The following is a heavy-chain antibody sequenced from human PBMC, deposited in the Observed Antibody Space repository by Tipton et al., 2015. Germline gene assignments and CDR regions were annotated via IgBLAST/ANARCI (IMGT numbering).Heavy chain of an antibody. CDR2: IYYSGST. Sequence: LRLSCTVSGGSISSYYWSWIRQPPGKGLEWIGYIYYSGSTTYNPSLKSRVAISIDTSKNQFSLKLSSVTAADTAVYYCARDLVDGSPNWYFDLWGRGTLVTVSS. CDR1: GGSISSYY. D-gene: IGHD3-10*01. J-gene: IGHJ2*01. V-gene: IGHV4-59*01. CDR3: ARDLVDGSPNWYFDL.